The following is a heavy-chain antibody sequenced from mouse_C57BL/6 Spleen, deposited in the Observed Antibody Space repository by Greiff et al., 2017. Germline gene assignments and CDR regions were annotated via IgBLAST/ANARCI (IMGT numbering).Heavy chain of an antibody. J-gene: IGHJ4*01. V-gene: IGHV1-64*01. D-gene: IGHD2-1*01. Sequence: QVQLQQPGAELVKPGASVKLSCKASGYTFTSYWMHWVKQRPGQGLEWIGMIHPNSGSTNYNEKFKSKATLTVDKSSSTAYIQLSSLTSEDSAVYYCARGGDYGNSFYAMDYWGQGTSVTVSS. CDR1: GYTFTSYW. CDR2: IHPNSGST. CDR3: ARGGDYGNSFYAMDY.